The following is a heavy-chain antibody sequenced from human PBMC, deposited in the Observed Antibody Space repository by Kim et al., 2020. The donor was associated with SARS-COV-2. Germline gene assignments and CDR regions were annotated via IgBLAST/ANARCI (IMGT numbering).Heavy chain of an antibody. D-gene: IGHD3-16*01. J-gene: IGHJ4*02. CDR2: IYYSGST. CDR3: ARQPNYVWGSVGGY. Sequence: SETLSLTCTVSGGSISSSSYYWGWIRQPPGKGLEWIGSIYYSGSTYYNPSLKSRVTISVDTSKNQFSLKLSSVTAADTAVYYCARQPNYVWGSVGGYWGQGTLVTVSS. CDR1: GGSISSSSYY. V-gene: IGHV4-39*01.